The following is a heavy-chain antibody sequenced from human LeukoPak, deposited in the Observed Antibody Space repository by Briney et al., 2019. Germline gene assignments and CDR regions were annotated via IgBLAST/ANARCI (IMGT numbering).Heavy chain of an antibody. Sequence: GGSLRLSCAASGFTFSNYGLSWVRQAPGKGLEWVSHISSSGDSTYYADSVKGRFTISRDNAKNSLYLQMNSLRAEDTALYYCAKAKTNKKAVAGTDFDYWGQGTLVTVSS. J-gene: IGHJ4*02. CDR2: ISSSGDST. CDR3: AKAKTNKKAVAGTDFDY. CDR1: GFTFSNYG. V-gene: IGHV3-23*01. D-gene: IGHD6-19*01.